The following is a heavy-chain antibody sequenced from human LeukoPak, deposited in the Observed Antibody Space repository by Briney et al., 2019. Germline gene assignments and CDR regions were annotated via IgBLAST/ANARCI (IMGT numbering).Heavy chain of an antibody. J-gene: IGHJ6*02. Sequence: PGGSLRLSCAASGFTFSTYGMNWVRQAPGKGLEWVAVIWFDGSNEYYAESVRGRFTISSDNFNKPLYLRMNSLRGEDTAVYYCARFWKEYYGMDVWGQGTTVTVSS. V-gene: IGHV3-33*01. CDR3: ARFWKEYYGMDV. CDR2: IWFDGSNE. CDR1: GFTFSTYG. D-gene: IGHD1-1*01.